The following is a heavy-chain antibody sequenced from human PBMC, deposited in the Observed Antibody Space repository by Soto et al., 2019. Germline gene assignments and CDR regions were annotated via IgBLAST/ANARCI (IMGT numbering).Heavy chain of an antibody. V-gene: IGHV3-23*01. CDR2: ISGSGGST. J-gene: IGHJ6*02. CDR1: GFTFSSYA. Sequence: GGSLRLSCAASGFTFSSYAMSWVRQAPGKGLEWVSAISGSGGSTYYADSVKGRFTISRDNSKNTLYLQMNSLRAADTAVYYGAKVLSPRGLRLYYYYGMDVWGQGTTVTVSS. D-gene: IGHD4-17*01. CDR3: AKVLSPRGLRLYYYYGMDV.